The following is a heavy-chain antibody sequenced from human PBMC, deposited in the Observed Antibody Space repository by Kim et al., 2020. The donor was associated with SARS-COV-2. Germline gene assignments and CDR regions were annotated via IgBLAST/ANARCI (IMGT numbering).Heavy chain of an antibody. D-gene: IGHD6-13*01. Sequence: GGSLRLSCAASGFTFSGSAMHWVRQASGKGLEWVGRIRSKANSYATAYAASVKGRFTISRDDSKNTAYLQMNSLKTEDTAVYYCTRRDPVAAAGTGSFDPWGQGTLVTVSS. V-gene: IGHV3-73*01. CDR2: IRSKANSYAT. CDR3: TRRDPVAAAGTGSFDP. CDR1: GFTFSGSA. J-gene: IGHJ5*02.